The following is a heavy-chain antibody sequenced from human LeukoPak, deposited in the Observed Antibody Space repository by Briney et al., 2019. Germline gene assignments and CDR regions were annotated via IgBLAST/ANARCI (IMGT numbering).Heavy chain of an antibody. D-gene: IGHD2-2*01. CDR1: GYTFTDYY. Sequence: GASVTVSCKASGYTFTDYYMHWVRQAPEQGFEWMGWINPNDGDTNYAQKFQGRVTMTRDTSISTAHMEVSRLRSDDTAVYYCARANFLYCSSTTCLFDYWGQGTLVTVSS. CDR2: INPNDGDT. J-gene: IGHJ4*02. V-gene: IGHV1-2*02. CDR3: ARANFLYCSSTTCLFDY.